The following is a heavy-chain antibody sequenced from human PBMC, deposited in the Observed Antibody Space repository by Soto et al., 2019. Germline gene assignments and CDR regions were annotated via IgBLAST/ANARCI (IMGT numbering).Heavy chain of an antibody. CDR1: GGSISSGGYY. D-gene: IGHD3-10*01. J-gene: IGHJ5*02. Sequence: PSETLSLTCTVSGGSISSGGYYWSWIRQHPGKGLEWIGYIYYSGSTYYNPSLKSRVTISIDTSKNQFSLKLSSVTAADTAVYYCARVNLWVGEVTYNWFDPWGPGTLVTVSS. CDR2: IYYSGST. CDR3: ARVNLWVGEVTYNWFDP. V-gene: IGHV4-31*03.